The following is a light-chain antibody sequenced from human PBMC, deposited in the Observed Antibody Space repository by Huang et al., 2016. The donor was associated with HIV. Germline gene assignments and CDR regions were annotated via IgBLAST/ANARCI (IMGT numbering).Light chain of an antibody. V-gene: IGKV3-11*01. CDR2: AAS. J-gene: IGKJ1*01. Sequence: EIVLTQSPATLSLSPGERATLSCRASQSVSSYLAWYQQKSGQSPRLLIYAASNRATGIPARFSGSGSGTDFTLTISSLEPEDFAVYYCQQRSNWPRTCGQGTKVEIK. CDR3: QQRSNWPRT. CDR1: QSVSSY.